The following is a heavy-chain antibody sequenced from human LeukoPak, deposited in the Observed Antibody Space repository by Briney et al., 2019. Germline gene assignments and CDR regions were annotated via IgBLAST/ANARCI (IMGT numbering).Heavy chain of an antibody. Sequence: GRSLRLSCAASGFTFSSYAMHWVRQAPGKGLEWVAVISYDGSNKYYADSVKGRFTISRDNSKNTLYLQMNSLRAEDTAVYYCAREYQDSSGWSFDYWGQGTLVTVSS. V-gene: IGHV3-30*04. J-gene: IGHJ4*02. CDR1: GFTFSSYA. CDR2: ISYDGSNK. D-gene: IGHD6-19*01. CDR3: AREYQDSSGWSFDY.